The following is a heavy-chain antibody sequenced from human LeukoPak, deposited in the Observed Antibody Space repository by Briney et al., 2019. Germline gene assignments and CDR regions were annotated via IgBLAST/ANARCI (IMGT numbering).Heavy chain of an antibody. V-gene: IGHV3-30-3*01. CDR1: GFTFESYT. Sequence: PGGSLRLSCAASGFTFESYTIHWVRQAPGKGLEWVAVISYDAYNKYYADSVKGRFTISRDNSKNTLYLQMNSLRAEDTAAYHCAKGRNEDGDAALNYWGQGTLVTVSS. CDR2: ISYDAYNK. J-gene: IGHJ4*02. D-gene: IGHD4-17*01. CDR3: AKGRNEDGDAALNY.